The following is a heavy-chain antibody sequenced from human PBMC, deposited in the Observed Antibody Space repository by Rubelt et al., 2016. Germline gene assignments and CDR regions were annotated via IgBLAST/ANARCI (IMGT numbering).Heavy chain of an antibody. CDR3: AGDLVGVVITTHDAFDI. CDR2: IIPIFGTA. D-gene: IGHD3-22*01. CDR1: GGTFSSYA. V-gene: IGHV1-69*06. J-gene: IGHJ3*02. Sequence: QVQLVQSGAEVKKPGSSVKVSCKASGGTFSSYATSWVRQAPGQGLEWMGGIIPIFGTANYAQKFQGRVTITPDKSTSTAYMGLSSLRSKHTAGYYCAGDLVGVVITTHDAFDIWGQGTMITDSS.